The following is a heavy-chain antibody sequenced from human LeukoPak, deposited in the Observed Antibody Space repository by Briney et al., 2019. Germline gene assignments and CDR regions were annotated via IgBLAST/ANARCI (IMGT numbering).Heavy chain of an antibody. CDR3: ARDGEQWLPTRGDNWFDP. J-gene: IGHJ5*02. D-gene: IGHD6-19*01. V-gene: IGHV1-69*01. CDR1: GGTFSSYA. CDR2: IIPIFGTA. Sequence: GSSVKVSCKASGGTFSSYAISWVRQAPGQGLEWMGGIIPIFGTANYAQKFQGRVTITADESTSTAYMELSSLRSEDTAVYYCARDGEQWLPTRGDNWFDPWGQGTLVTVSS.